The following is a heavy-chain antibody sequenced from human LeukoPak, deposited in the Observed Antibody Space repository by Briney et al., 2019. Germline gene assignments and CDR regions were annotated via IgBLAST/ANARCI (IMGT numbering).Heavy chain of an antibody. V-gene: IGHV4-61*02. CDR2: IYTSGST. CDR1: GGSISSGSYY. CDR3: ARLPLGYYDSSGYHDY. D-gene: IGHD3-22*01. Sequence: SETLSLTCTVSGGSISSGSYYWSWIRQPAGKGLEWIGRIYTSGSTNYNPSLKRRVTISVDTSKNQFSLKLSSVTAADTAVYYCARLPLGYYDSSGYHDYWGQGTLVTVSS. J-gene: IGHJ4*02.